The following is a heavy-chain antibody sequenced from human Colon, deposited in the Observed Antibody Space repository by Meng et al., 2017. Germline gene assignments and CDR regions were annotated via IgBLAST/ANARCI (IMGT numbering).Heavy chain of an antibody. CDR2: IYYSGTT. CDR3: ARDRVPGKY. D-gene: IGHD1-14*01. V-gene: IGHV4-61*01. J-gene: IGHJ4*02. Sequence: VHLQGSGPGLVRPSETLSLTCTVSGGSVSSGTYYWSWIRQPPGKGLEWIGCIYYSGTTNYNPSLKSRVTISVDTSKNQFSLKLSSVTPADTAVYFCARDRVPGKYWGQGTLVTVSS. CDR1: GGSVSSGTYY.